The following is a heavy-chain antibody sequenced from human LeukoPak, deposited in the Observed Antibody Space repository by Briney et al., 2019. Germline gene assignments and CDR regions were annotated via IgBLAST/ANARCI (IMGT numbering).Heavy chain of an antibody. D-gene: IGHD1-26*01. J-gene: IGHJ6*03. V-gene: IGHV4-34*01. CDR1: GGTFSGYY. Sequence: SKTLSLTCAVYGGTFSGYYWSWIRQPPGKRLEWVGESNVSGGTNYNPSLKSRVTISADKSKNQVSLKLTSVTAADTAVYYCARLSVIVGAALEYYYYYMDVWGQGTTVTVSS. CDR3: ARLSVIVGAALEYYYYYMDV. CDR2: SNVSGGT.